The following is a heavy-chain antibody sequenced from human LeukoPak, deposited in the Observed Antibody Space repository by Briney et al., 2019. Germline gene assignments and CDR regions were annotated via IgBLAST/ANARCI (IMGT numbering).Heavy chain of an antibody. CDR3: ARAGAVAGTGGFY. CDR1: GFTLTSYW. V-gene: IGHV3-74*01. J-gene: IGHJ4*02. CDR2: INSDGSST. D-gene: IGHD6-19*01. Sequence: GGSLRLSCAASGFTLTSYWMHWVRHAPGKGLAWVSRINSDGSSTIYADSVKGRFTISRDNAKSTLYLQMNSLRAEDTAVYYCARAGAVAGTGGFYWGQGTLSPSPQ.